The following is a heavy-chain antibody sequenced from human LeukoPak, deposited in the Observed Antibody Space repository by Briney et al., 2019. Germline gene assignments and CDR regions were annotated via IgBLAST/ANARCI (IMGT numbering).Heavy chain of an antibody. D-gene: IGHD3-3*01. CDR1: GFTFSRYS. Sequence: GGSLRLSCAASGFTFSRYSMNWVRQAREKGLEWVSYISSSSTIYYADSVKGRFTISRDNAKNSVYLQTNSLRDEDTAVYYCARGYDFDYWGQGTLVTVSS. V-gene: IGHV3-48*02. J-gene: IGHJ4*02. CDR3: ARGYDFDY. CDR2: ISSSSTI.